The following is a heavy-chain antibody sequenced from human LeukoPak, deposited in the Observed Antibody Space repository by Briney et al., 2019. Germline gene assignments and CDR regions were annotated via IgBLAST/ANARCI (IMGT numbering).Heavy chain of an antibody. D-gene: IGHD6-19*01. CDR2: ISSSGSTI. V-gene: IGHV3-11*01. CDR1: GFTFSDYY. Sequence: GGSLRLSCAASGFTFSDYYMSWIRQAPGKGLEWVSYISSSGSTIYYADSVKGRFTISRDNAKNSLYLQMNSLRAEDTAIYYCAKSQSSGWLYYFDYWGQGTLVTVSS. J-gene: IGHJ4*02. CDR3: AKSQSSGWLYYFDY.